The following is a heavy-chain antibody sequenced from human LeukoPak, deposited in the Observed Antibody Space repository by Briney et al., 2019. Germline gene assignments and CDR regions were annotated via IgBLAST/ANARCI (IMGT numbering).Heavy chain of an antibody. CDR3: ARDSGRENDEGFWFDP. Sequence: LVKVSCKASGGTFSSYAISWVRQAPGQGLEWMGGIIPIFGTANYAQKFQGRVTITTDESTSTAYMELSSLTSEDTAVYYCARDSGRENDEGFWFDPWGQGTLVTVSS. V-gene: IGHV1-69*05. CDR2: IIPIFGTA. CDR1: GGTFSSYA. D-gene: IGHD6-19*01. J-gene: IGHJ5*02.